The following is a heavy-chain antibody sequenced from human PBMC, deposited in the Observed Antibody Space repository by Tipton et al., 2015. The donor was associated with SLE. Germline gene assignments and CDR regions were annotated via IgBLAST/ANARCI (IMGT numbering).Heavy chain of an antibody. D-gene: IGHD6-13*01. Sequence: TLSLTCTVSGGSISSSTYYWGWIRQPPGKGLEWIGSIYSSGITYFNPSLKGRPTISADTSKNQFSLNLSSVTAADTAVYYCARSRGAAGGNFDCWGQGTLVTVSS. V-gene: IGHV4-39*07. J-gene: IGHJ4*02. CDR3: ARSRGAAGGNFDC. CDR2: IYSSGIT. CDR1: GGSISSSTYY.